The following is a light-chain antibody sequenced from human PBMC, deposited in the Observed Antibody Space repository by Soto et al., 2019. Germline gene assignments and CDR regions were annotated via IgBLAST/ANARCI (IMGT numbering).Light chain of an antibody. Sequence: EIVLTQSPGTPSLSPGDGATLSCRASQSVSSGYLAWYQHIPGQAPRLLIYGTSSRATGIPDRFTGSGSGTDFTLTISRLEHEDFAVYYCQQHRTSPYTFGQGTKLEIK. CDR2: GTS. J-gene: IGKJ2*01. V-gene: IGKV3-20*01. CDR3: QQHRTSPYT. CDR1: QSVSSGY.